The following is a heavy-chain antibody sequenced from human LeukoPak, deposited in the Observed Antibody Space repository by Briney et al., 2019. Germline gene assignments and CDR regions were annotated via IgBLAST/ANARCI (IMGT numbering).Heavy chain of an antibody. CDR1: GGSISSYY. CDR3: ARHGQQEYYYDSSGLGNFDY. J-gene: IGHJ4*02. V-gene: IGHV4-59*08. CDR2: IYYSGST. Sequence: ETLSLTCTVSGGSISSYYWSWIRQPPGKGLEWIGYIYYSGSTNYNPSLKSRVTISVDTSKNQFSLKLSSVTAADTAVYYCARHGQQEYYYDSSGLGNFDYWGQGTLVTVSS. D-gene: IGHD3-22*01.